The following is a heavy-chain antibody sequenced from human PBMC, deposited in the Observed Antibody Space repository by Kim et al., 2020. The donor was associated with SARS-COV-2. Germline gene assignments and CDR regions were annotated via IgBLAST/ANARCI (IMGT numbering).Heavy chain of an antibody. J-gene: IGHJ5*02. Sequence: SGNTYYNPSLKSRVTISVDKSKNHFSLKLSSVTAADTAVYYCARDRDWFDPWGQGTLVTVSS. CDR2: SGNT. CDR3: ARDRDWFDP. V-gene: IGHV4-39*07.